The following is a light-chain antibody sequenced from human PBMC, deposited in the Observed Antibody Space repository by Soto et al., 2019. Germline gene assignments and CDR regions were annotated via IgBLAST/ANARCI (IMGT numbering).Light chain of an antibody. CDR1: SSDVGGYNY. Sequence: QSVLTQPASVSGSPGQSITISCTGTSSDVGGYNYVSWYQQRPGKAPKLMIYEVSNRPSGVSNRFSGSKSGNTASLTISGLQAEDEADYYCSSYTSSSMVFGGGTKVTVL. CDR2: EVS. CDR3: SSYTSSSMV. V-gene: IGLV2-14*01. J-gene: IGLJ2*01.